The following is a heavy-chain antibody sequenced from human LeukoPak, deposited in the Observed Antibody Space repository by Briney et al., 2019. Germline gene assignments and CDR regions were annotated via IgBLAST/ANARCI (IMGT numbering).Heavy chain of an antibody. CDR2: IYTSGST. J-gene: IGHJ2*01. CDR3: ARDRYYYDSSGYYDHWYFDL. Sequence: SQTLSLTCTVSGGSISSGSYYWGWIRQPAGKGLEWIGRIYTSGSTNCNPSLKSRVTISVDTSKNQFSLKLSSVTAADTAVYYCARDRYYYDSSGYYDHWYFDLWGRGTLVTVSS. CDR1: GGSISSGSYY. V-gene: IGHV4-61*02. D-gene: IGHD3-22*01.